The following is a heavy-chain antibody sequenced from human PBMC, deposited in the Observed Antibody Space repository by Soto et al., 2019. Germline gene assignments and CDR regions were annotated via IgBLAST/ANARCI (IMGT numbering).Heavy chain of an antibody. CDR1: GSIFTDHL. V-gene: IGHV1-2*02. Sequence: VASVKVSCKTSGSIFTDHLIHWVRQSPGQGLQWVGWVHPDSGGTNVAQAFQDRVTMTADTPITTAYMDLARLRPDDTAIFYCARGAQGFFPVSGIYFYFDHWGQGTPVTVSS. CDR3: ARGAQGFFPVSGIYFYFDH. CDR2: VHPDSGGT. J-gene: IGHJ4*02. D-gene: IGHD3-22*01.